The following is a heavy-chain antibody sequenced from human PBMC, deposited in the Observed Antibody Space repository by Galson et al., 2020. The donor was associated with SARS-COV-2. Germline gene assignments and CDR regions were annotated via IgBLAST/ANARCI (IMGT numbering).Heavy chain of an antibody. CDR1: GFTFSSYS. CDR3: ARRALRWEYYFDY. V-gene: IGHV3-21*01. CDR2: ISSSSSYI. J-gene: IGHJ4*02. D-gene: IGHD1-26*01. Sequence: GGSLRLSCAASGFTFSSYSMNWVRQAPGKGLEWVSSISSSSSYIYYADSVKGRFTISRDNAKNSLYLQMNSLRAEDTAVYYCARRALRWEYYFDYWGQGTLVTVSS.